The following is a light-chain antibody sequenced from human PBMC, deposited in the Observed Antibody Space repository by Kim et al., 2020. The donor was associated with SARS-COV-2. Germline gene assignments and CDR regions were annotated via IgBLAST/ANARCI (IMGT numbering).Light chain of an antibody. J-gene: IGLJ3*02. CDR1: SLRSYY. Sequence: LGQTVRITCQGNSLRSYYASWYQQRPGQAPVLVIYGKNNRPSGIPDRFSGSSSGNTASLTITGAQAEDDADYYCNSRDSSGNHWVFGGGTKLTVL. V-gene: IGLV3-19*01. CDR2: GKN. CDR3: NSRDSSGNHWV.